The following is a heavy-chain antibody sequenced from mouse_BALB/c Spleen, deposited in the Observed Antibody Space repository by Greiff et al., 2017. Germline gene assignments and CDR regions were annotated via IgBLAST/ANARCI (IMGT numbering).Heavy chain of an antibody. CDR3: ARKGRNLGYGYDVGYFDY. CDR1: GYSITSDYA. V-gene: IGHV3-2*02. D-gene: IGHD2-2*01. Sequence: VQLKESGPGLVKPSQSLSLTCTVTGYSITSDYAWNWIRQFPGNKLEWMGYISYSGSTSYNPSLKSRISITRDTSKNQFFLQLNSVTTEDTATYYCARKGRNLGYGYDVGYFDYWGQGTTLTVSS. CDR2: ISYSGST. J-gene: IGHJ2*01.